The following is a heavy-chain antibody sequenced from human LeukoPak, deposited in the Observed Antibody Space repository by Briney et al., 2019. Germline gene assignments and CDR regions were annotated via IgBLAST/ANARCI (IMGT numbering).Heavy chain of an antibody. CDR3: ARDRSSSWYIRPFDY. CDR1: GFTFSNYW. V-gene: IGHV3-21*01. Sequence: GGSLRLSCAASGFTFSNYWMNWVRQAPGKGLEWVSSISSSSSYIYYADSVKGRFTISRDNAKNSLYLQMNSLRAEDTAVYYCARDRSSSWYIRPFDYWGQGTLVTVSS. J-gene: IGHJ4*02. D-gene: IGHD6-13*01. CDR2: ISSSSSYI.